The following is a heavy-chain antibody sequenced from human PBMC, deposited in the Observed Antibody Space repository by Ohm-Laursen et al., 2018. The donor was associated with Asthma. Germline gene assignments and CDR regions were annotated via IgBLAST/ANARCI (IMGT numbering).Heavy chain of an antibody. CDR3: ARDPHGFRNCSGGSCYSAPHQFDY. V-gene: IGHV4-59*01. Sequence: VTLSLTCPVSGGSISSYYWSWIRQPPGKGLEWIGYIYYSGSTNYNPSLKSRVTISVDTSKSQFSLKLSSVTAADTAVYYCARDPHGFRNCSGGSCYSAPHQFDYWGQGTLVTVSS. D-gene: IGHD2-15*01. CDR1: GGSISSYY. J-gene: IGHJ4*02. CDR2: IYYSGST.